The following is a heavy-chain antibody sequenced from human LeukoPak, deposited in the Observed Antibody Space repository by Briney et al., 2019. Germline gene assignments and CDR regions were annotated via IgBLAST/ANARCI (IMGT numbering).Heavy chain of an antibody. CDR1: GDSISSSGYS. CDR2: IYYSGNT. J-gene: IGHJ4*02. V-gene: IGHV4-30-4*07. D-gene: IGHD3-22*01. Sequence: SETLSLTCAVSGDSISSSGYSWSWIRQPPGRGLEWIGYIYYSGNTYYNPSLKSRVTISVDTSKNQFSLKLSPVTAADTAVYYCARDRYYYDSSGYYYFDYWGQGTLVTVSS. CDR3: ARDRYYYDSSGYYYFDY.